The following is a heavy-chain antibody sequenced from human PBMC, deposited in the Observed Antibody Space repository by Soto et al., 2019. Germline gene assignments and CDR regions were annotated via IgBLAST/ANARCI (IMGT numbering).Heavy chain of an antibody. CDR2: IYYSGST. D-gene: IGHD4-4*01. Sequence: PSETLSLTCTVSGGSISSGDFYWSWIRQPPGKGLELIGNIYYSGSTYYNPSLRSRAIMSVDTSQNQFSLKLSSLTAADTAVYFCARADDFSHRFDYWGQGALVTVSS. J-gene: IGHJ4*02. CDR1: GGSISSGDFY. V-gene: IGHV4-30-4*01. CDR3: ARADDFSHRFDY.